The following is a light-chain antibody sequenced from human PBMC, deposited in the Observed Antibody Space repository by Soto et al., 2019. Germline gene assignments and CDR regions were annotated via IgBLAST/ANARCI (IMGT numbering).Light chain of an antibody. V-gene: IGKV2-40*01. J-gene: IGKJ2*01. Sequence: DIVMTQTPLSLPVPPGEPTSISCRSSQSLLDRADENTYLDWYLQKPGQSPQLLIYTLPYRASGVPDRFSGSGSGTDFTLKISRVEAEDVGLYYCMQRLEFPSGTFGQGTKLEIK. CDR1: QSLLDRADENTY. CDR2: TLP. CDR3: MQRLEFPSGT.